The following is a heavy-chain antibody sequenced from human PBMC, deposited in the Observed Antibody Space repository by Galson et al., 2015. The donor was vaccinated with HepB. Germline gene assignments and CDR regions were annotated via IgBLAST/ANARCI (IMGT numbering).Heavy chain of an antibody. J-gene: IGHJ1*01. CDR3: ARGAYSSRKTGYFQH. V-gene: IGHV3-66*01. CDR1: GFTVSSNY. D-gene: IGHD6-13*01. CDR2: IYSGGST. Sequence: SLRLSCAASGFTVSSNYMSWVRQAPGKGLEWVSVIYSGGSTYYADSVKGRFTISRDNSKNTLYLQMNGLRAEDTAVYYCARGAYSSRKTGYFQHWGQGTLVTVSS.